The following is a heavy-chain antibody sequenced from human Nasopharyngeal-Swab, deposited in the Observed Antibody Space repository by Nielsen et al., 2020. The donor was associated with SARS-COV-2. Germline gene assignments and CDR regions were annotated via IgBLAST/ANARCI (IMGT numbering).Heavy chain of an antibody. V-gene: IGHV4-34*01. CDR2: IDHSGRT. CDR1: GGSFRDYF. Sequence: SETLSLTCAVYGGSFRDYFWTWIRQPPGKGLEWIAEIDHSGRTNYNPSLKSRFTVSVDTSKNQFSLKVSSVTAADTAIYYCARGFSTATTFVDVWGKGAVVAVSS. J-gene: IGHJ6*04. D-gene: IGHD3-3*01. CDR3: ARGFSTATTFVDV.